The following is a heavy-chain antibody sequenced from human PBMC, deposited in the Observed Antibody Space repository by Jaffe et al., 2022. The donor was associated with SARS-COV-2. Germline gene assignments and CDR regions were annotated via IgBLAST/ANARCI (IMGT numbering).Heavy chain of an antibody. D-gene: IGHD3-22*01. CDR3: ARDAELYYDSSGYWNY. CDR1: GFTFSSYA. V-gene: IGHV3-30*04. CDR2: ISYDGSNK. J-gene: IGHJ4*02. Sequence: QVQLVESGGGVVQPGRSLRLSCAASGFTFSSYAMHWVRQAPGKGLEWVAVISYDGSNKYYADSVKGRFTISRDNSKNTLYLQMNSLRAEDTAVYYCARDAELYYDSSGYWNYWGQGTLVTVSS.